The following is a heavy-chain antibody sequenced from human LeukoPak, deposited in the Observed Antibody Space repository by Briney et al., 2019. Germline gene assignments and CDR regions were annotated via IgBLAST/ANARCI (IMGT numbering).Heavy chain of an antibody. V-gene: IGHV3-7*03. D-gene: IGHD6-13*01. Sequence: PGGSLRLSCAASGFRFSSYWMHWVRQAPGKGLEWVASIKQDGSDKYYVDSVKGRFTISRDNAKNSLDLQMNSLRAEDTAVYYCAKDAYSSSWYYYYYYMDVWGEGTTVTVSS. CDR1: GFRFSSYW. J-gene: IGHJ6*03. CDR3: AKDAYSSSWYYYYYYMDV. CDR2: IKQDGSDK.